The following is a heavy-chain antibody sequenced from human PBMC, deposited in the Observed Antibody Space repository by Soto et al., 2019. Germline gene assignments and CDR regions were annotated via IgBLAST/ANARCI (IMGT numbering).Heavy chain of an antibody. CDR3: ATDNYGVDV. CDR1: EGTSGNYA. V-gene: IGHV3-23*01. Sequence: RVPWGVVEGTSGNYAMNRVRQAPGKGLEWVSAVTSSESTSYAASVRGRFTISRDNSKNTVYVQMNGLRDEDTAVYYCATDNYGVDVWGLGTTVTVSS. J-gene: IGHJ6*02. CDR2: VTSSEST.